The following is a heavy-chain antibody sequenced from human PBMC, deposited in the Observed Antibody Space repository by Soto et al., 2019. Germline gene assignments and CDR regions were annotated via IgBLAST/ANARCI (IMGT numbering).Heavy chain of an antibody. J-gene: IGHJ4*02. CDR2: VYYSGAT. CDR3: ARDKDLQPTVWGF. D-gene: IGHD3-16*01. CDR1: GDSMATGGHY. V-gene: IGHV4-31*03. Sequence: SETLSLTCTVSGDSMATGGHYYNWIRQVPGKGLEWIGYVYYSGATHYTPSLRARATISRDTSKNQFSLRLISVTAADTALYYCARDKDLQPTVWGFWRQGIQVTASS.